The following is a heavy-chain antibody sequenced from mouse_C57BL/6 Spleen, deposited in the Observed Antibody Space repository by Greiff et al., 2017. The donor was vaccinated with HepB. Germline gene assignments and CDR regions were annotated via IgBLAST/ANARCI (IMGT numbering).Heavy chain of an antibody. V-gene: IGHV5-4*01. CDR3: ARDQLPGAMDY. CDR2: ISDGGSYT. J-gene: IGHJ4*01. Sequence: EVKLMESGGGLVKPGGSLKLSCAASGFTFSSYAMSWVRQTPEKRLEWVATISDGGSYTYYPDNVKGRFTISRDNAKNNLYLQMSHLKSEDTAMYYCARDQLPGAMDYWGQGTSVTVSS. CDR1: GFTFSSYA. D-gene: IGHD2-1*01.